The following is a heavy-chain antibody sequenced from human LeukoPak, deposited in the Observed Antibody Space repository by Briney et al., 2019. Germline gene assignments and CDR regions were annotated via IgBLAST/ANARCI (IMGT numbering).Heavy chain of an antibody. D-gene: IGHD3-3*01. Sequence: SETLSLTCTVSGGSISSYYWSWIRQPPGKGLEWIGYIYYSGSTNYNPSLKSRVTISVDTSKNQFSLKLSSVTAADTAVYYCARGGGYDFWSGYYSWFDPWGQGTLVTVSS. V-gene: IGHV4-59*01. CDR2: IYYSGST. CDR1: GGSISSYY. J-gene: IGHJ5*02. CDR3: ARGGGYDFWSGYYSWFDP.